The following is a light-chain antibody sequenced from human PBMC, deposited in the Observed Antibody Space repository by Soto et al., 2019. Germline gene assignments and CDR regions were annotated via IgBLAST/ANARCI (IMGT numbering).Light chain of an antibody. CDR1: QSISDT. V-gene: IGKV3-15*01. J-gene: IGKJ1*01. CDR2: GAS. CDR3: QQYYNWPWT. Sequence: EIVMTQSPSTLSVSPGGRATLSCRASQSISDTLAWYQQKPGQAPRLLIHGASTRAPGFPARFSGSGSGTDFTLTISSLQSEDFEVYYCQQYYNWPWTFGQGTKVEIK.